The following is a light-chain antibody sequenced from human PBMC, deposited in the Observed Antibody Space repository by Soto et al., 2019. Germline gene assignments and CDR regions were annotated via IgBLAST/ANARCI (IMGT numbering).Light chain of an antibody. CDR1: QSVNNY. CDR2: DTS. J-gene: IGKJ1*01. CDR3: QQRSIWPWT. V-gene: IGKV3-11*01. Sequence: EVVLTQCPVTLSLSPGERATLSCRASQSVNNYLAWYQQKPGQAPRLLIYDTSDRATGIPARFSGSGSGTDFTLTISSLEPEDFAVFYCQQRSIWPWTFGQGTKVDIK.